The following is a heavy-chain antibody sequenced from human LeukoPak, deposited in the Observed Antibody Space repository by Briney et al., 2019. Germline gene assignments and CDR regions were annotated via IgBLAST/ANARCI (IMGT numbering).Heavy chain of an antibody. Sequence: GASVKVSCKASGYTFTSYYMHWVRQAPGQGLEWMGLINPSGGSTSYAQKFQGRVTMTRDMSTSTVYMGLSSLRSEDTAVYYCARDATPGYYDFWSGRNWFDPWGQGTLVTVSS. CDR3: ARDATPGYYDFWSGRNWFDP. D-gene: IGHD3-3*01. V-gene: IGHV1-46*01. CDR1: GYTFTSYY. J-gene: IGHJ5*02. CDR2: INPSGGST.